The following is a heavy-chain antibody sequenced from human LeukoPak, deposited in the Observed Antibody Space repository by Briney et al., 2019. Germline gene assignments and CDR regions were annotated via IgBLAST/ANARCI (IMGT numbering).Heavy chain of an antibody. CDR3: VRVSLDIVVVPAAQLADY. Sequence: GGSLRFSCAAAGFTFSSYWMSWVRQAPGKGLEWVANIKQDGSEKYYVDSVKGRFTISRDNAKYSLYLQMNSLRAEDTAVYYCVRVSLDIVVVPAAQLADYWGQGTLVIVSS. CDR2: IKQDGSEK. V-gene: IGHV3-7*01. J-gene: IGHJ4*02. D-gene: IGHD2-2*01. CDR1: GFTFSSYW.